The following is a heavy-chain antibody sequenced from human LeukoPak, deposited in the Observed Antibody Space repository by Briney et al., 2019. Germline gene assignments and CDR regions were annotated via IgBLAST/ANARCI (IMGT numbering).Heavy chain of an antibody. D-gene: IGHD4-11*01. J-gene: IGHJ6*03. CDR2: ITGSGGST. Sequence: GGSLRLSCAASGFTFSNYAMSWVRQAPGKGLEWISAITGSGGSTNYADSVKDRFTISRDNSKNTLFLQMNSLRAEDTAVYYWAKVKWESNYIYYYMDVWGKGTTVTVSS. CDR3: AKVKWESNYIYYYMDV. V-gene: IGHV3-23*01. CDR1: GFTFSNYA.